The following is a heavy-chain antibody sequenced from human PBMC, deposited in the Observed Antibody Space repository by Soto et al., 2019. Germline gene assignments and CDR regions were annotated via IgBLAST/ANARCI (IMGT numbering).Heavy chain of an antibody. V-gene: IGHV3-30*18. D-gene: IGHD2-15*01. CDR2: ISYDGSNK. Sequence: GGSLRLSCAASGFTFSSYGMHWVRQAPGKGLEWVAVISYDGSNKYYADSVKGRFTISRDNSKNTLYLQMNSLRAEDTAVYYCVKVDGGNAEYFQHWGQGTLVTVSS. CDR1: GFTFSSYG. CDR3: VKVDGGNAEYFQH. J-gene: IGHJ1*01.